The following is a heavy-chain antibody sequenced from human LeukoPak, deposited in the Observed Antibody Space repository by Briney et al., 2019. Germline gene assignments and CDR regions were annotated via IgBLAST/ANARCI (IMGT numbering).Heavy chain of an antibody. CDR2: IIPILGIA. CDR3: ARDVAVAGSFDY. CDR1: GGTFSSYT. D-gene: IGHD6-19*01. V-gene: IGHV1-69*04. Sequence: SVKVFCKASGGTFSSYTISWVRQAPGQGLEWMGRIIPILGIANYAQKFQGRVTITADKSTSTAYMELSSLRSEDTAVCYCARDVAVAGSFDYWGQGTLVTVSS. J-gene: IGHJ4*02.